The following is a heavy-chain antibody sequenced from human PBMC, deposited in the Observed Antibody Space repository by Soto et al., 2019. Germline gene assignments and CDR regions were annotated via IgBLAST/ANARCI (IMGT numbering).Heavy chain of an antibody. Sequence: SETLSLTGTVSGGSISSGGYYWSWIRQHPGKGLEWIGYIYYSGSTYYNPSLKSRVTISVDTSKNQFSLKLSSVTAADTAVYYCARDRWGSDYDFWSGSGTDAFDIWGQGTMVTVSS. D-gene: IGHD3-3*01. CDR2: IYYSGST. CDR3: ARDRWGSDYDFWSGSGTDAFDI. J-gene: IGHJ3*02. V-gene: IGHV4-31*03. CDR1: GGSISSGGYY.